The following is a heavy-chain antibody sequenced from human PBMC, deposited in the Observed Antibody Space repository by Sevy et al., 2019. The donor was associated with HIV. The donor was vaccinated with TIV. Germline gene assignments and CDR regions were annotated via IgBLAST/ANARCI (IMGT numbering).Heavy chain of an antibody. CDR2: IKSKADGGTA. CDR1: GFTFADAW. V-gene: IGHV3-15*01. CDR3: TTDAGFIPWYAPQH. D-gene: IGHD6-13*01. J-gene: IGHJ1*01. Sequence: GGSLRLSCAASGFTFADAWMTWVRQAPGKGLEWVGRIKSKADGGTADYAAPVKARFTISRDDSKKTLYLQMNSLKTEDTAVYYGTTDAGFIPWYAPQHWGQGSLVTVSS.